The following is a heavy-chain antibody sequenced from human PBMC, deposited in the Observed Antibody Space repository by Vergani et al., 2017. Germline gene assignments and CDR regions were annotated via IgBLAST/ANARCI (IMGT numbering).Heavy chain of an antibody. CDR2: IKPKSGGT. D-gene: IGHD3-9*01. Sequence: QVQLVQSGAEVKKPGASVKVSCKASGYTFTGYYMHWVRQAPGQGLEWMGWIKPKSGGTNYAQQFQGRVTMTTDTSISTAYMELSRLTSDDTAVYYCARDLSPVLRYFDWLYFDYWGQGTLVTVSS. V-gene: IGHV1-2*02. CDR1: GYTFTGYY. CDR3: ARDLSPVLRYFDWLYFDY. J-gene: IGHJ4*02.